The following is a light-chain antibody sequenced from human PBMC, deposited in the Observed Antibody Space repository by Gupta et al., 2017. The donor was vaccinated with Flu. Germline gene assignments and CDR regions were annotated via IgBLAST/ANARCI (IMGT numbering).Light chain of an antibody. CDR2: GGR. CDR3: CSDAGSYTLV. CDR1: RSEFGSYNR. J-gene: IGLJ2*01. Sequence: QSALTQPASVSGSPGPSITISCTGTRSEFGSYNRVSWYQKYRGKAPKIVIDGGRKRPSGIYERCAGTKSGNTASMTISGHQADDEADYYCCSDAGSYTLVFGGGTKLTVL. V-gene: IGLV2-23*01.